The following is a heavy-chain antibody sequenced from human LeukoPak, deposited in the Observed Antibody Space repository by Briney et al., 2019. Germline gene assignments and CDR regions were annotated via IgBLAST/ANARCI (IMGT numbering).Heavy chain of an antibody. V-gene: IGHV3-74*01. D-gene: IGHD2-15*01. CDR3: ARVLEGSGAFDI. J-gene: IGHJ3*02. Sequence: GGSLRLSCAASGFTFSTYWMHWVRQAPGKGLVWVSRINGDGSTTNYADSVEGRFTISRDNAKNTLYLQMNTLRAEDTAVYYCARVLEGSGAFDIWGQGTMVTVSS. CDR2: INGDGSTT. CDR1: GFTFSTYW.